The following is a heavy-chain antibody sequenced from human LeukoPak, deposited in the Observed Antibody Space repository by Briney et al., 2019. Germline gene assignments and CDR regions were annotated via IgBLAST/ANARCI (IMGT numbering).Heavy chain of an antibody. D-gene: IGHD4-17*01. CDR1: GGSISSYY. Sequence: SETLSLTCTVSGGSISSYYWSWIRQPPGKGLEWSGHIYYSGSTNYNPSLKSRVTISVDTSKNQFSLKLSSVTAADTAVYYCARHPKDDYGDSSRWFDPWGQGTLVTVSS. CDR2: IYYSGST. J-gene: IGHJ5*02. V-gene: IGHV4-59*08. CDR3: ARHPKDDYGDSSRWFDP.